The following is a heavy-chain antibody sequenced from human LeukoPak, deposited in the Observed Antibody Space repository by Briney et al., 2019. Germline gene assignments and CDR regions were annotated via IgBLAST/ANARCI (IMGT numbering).Heavy chain of an antibody. CDR2: ISSSGSTI. Sequence: KPGGSLTLSCAASGFTFSDYYMSWIRQAPGKGLEWVSYISSSGSTIYYADSVKGRFTISRDNAKNSLYLQMNSLRAEDTAVYYCASAPRRVTMVRGVIGYWGQGTLVTVSS. CDR3: ASAPRRVTMVRGVIGY. D-gene: IGHD3-10*01. V-gene: IGHV3-11*04. J-gene: IGHJ4*02. CDR1: GFTFSDYY.